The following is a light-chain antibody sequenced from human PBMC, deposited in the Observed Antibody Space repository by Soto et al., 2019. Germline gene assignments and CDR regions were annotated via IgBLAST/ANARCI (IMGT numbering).Light chain of an antibody. J-gene: IGKJ2*03. CDR1: QSISSN. CDR2: GAS. V-gene: IGKV3-15*01. CDR3: QQYNNWPPYS. Sequence: EIVMTQSPATLSVFPGERATVSCRASQSISSNLAWYQQKPGQAPRLLIYGASARATGIPARFIGSGSGKEFTLTISSLQSEDFAVYFCQQYNNWPPYSFGQGTKPEIK.